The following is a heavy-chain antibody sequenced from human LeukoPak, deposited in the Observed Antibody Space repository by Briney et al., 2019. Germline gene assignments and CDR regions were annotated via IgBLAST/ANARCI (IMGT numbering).Heavy chain of an antibody. Sequence: SETLSLTCTVPGGSISSYYWSWIRQPPGKGLEWIGYIYYSGSTNYNPSLKSRVTISVDTSKNQFSLKLSSVTAADTAVYYCARVAVTSDAFDIWGQGTMVTVSS. J-gene: IGHJ3*02. V-gene: IGHV4-59*01. D-gene: IGHD5-18*01. CDR1: GGSISSYY. CDR2: IYYSGST. CDR3: ARVAVTSDAFDI.